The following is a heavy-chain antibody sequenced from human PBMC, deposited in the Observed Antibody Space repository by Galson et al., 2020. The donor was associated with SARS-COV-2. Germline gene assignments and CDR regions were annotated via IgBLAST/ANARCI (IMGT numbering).Heavy chain of an antibody. CDR2: ISYDGSNK. J-gene: IGHJ5*02. CDR1: GFTFSSYG. V-gene: IGHV3-30*03. Sequence: GESLKISCAASGFTFSSYGMHWVRQAPGKGLEWVAVISYDGSNKYYADSVKGRFTISRDNSKNTLYLQMNSLRAEDTAVYYCARDIFWGALGFDPWGQGTLVTVSS. CDR3: ARDIFWGALGFDP. D-gene: IGHD3-16*01.